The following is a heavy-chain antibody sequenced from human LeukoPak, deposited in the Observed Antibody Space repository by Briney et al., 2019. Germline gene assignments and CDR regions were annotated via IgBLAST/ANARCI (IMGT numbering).Heavy chain of an antibody. CDR3: AWSYYDILTGYYTNFDY. CDR1: GGSISSYY. V-gene: IGHV4-59*01. D-gene: IGHD3-9*01. CDR2: IYYSGST. Sequence: SETLSLTCTVSGGSISSYYWSWIRQPPGKGLEWIGYIYYSGSTNYNPSLKSRVTISVDTSKNQFSLKLSSVTAADTAVYYCAWSYYDILTGYYTNFDYWGQGTLVTVSS. J-gene: IGHJ4*02.